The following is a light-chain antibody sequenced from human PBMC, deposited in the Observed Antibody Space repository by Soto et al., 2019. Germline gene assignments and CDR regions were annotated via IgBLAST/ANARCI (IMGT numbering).Light chain of an antibody. CDR1: ERLSSVY. V-gene: IGKV3-20*01. Sequence: EIVLTQSPGTLSLSPGERATLSCRASERLSSVYLAWYQQRPGQPPRLLIYDASSRATGIPDRFSGGGSGTDFTLTISRLEPEDFAVYYCQQFSSYPLTFGGGTKVEIK. CDR3: QQFSSYPLT. J-gene: IGKJ4*01. CDR2: DAS.